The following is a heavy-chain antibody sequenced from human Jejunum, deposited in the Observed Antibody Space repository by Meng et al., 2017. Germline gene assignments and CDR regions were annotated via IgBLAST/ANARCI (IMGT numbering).Heavy chain of an antibody. D-gene: IGHD2-2*01. Sequence: QVPLQESVPGLVKPSETLSLTCTVSAAPISSHYWNWIRQPAGKGLEWIGRISSSGSASYNPSLKSRVTMSIDTSKNQFSLKLTSVTAADTAVYFCARDPFRSSFDYWGQGMLVTVSS. CDR1: AAPISSHY. CDR3: ARDPFRSSFDY. CDR2: ISSSGSA. V-gene: IGHV4-4*07. J-gene: IGHJ4*02.